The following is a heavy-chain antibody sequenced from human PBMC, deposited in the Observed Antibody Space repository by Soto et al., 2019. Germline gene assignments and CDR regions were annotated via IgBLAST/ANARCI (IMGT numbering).Heavy chain of an antibody. V-gene: IGHV4-34*01. Sequence: PSETLSLTCAVYGGSFSGYYWSWIHQPPGKGLEWIGGINHSGSTNYNPSLKSRVTISVDTSKNQFSLKLSSVTAADTAVYYCARGGTAYYYYYYGMDVWGQATTVTVSS. D-gene: IGHD1-1*01. CDR1: GGSFSGYY. J-gene: IGHJ6*02. CDR3: ARGGTAYYYYYYGMDV. CDR2: INHSGST.